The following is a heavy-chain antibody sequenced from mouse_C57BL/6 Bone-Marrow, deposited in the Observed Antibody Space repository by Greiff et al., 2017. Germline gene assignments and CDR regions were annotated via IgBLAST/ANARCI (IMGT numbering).Heavy chain of an antibody. Sequence: QVQLQQPGAELVMPGASVKLSCKASGYTFTSYWMHWVKQRPGQGLEWIGEIDPSDSYTNYNQKFKGKSTLTVDKSSSTAYMQLSSLTSEDSAVYYCARVGYDGAWFADGGRGTLVTVSA. D-gene: IGHD2-2*01. V-gene: IGHV1-69*01. CDR1: GYTFTSYW. J-gene: IGHJ3*01. CDR2: IDPSDSYT. CDR3: ARVGYDGAWFAD.